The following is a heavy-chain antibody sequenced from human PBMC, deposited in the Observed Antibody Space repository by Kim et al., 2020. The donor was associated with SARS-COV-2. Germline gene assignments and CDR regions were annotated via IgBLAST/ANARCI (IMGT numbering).Heavy chain of an antibody. CDR2: INPSADST. CDR1: GYTFTTYY. Sequence: ASVKVSCKASGYTFTTYYIPWVRQAPGQGLEWMGVINPSADSTTYAQKFQGRVTMTRDTSTSTVYMELSSLRSEDTAVYYCARDPIAAAGVFDYWGQGTL. D-gene: IGHD6-13*01. J-gene: IGHJ4*02. V-gene: IGHV1-46*01. CDR3: ARDPIAAAGVFDY.